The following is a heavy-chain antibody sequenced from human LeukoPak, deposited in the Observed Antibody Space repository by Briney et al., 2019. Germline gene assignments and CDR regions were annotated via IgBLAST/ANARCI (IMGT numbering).Heavy chain of an antibody. Sequence: ASVKVSCKASGYTFTAYDINWVRQATGQGPEWMGWMNPNSGNTGYVQKFQGRVTMTEDTSTDTAYMELSSLRSEDTAVYYCATDLRWLDAFDIWGQGTMVTVSS. CDR2: MNPNSGNT. V-gene: IGHV1-8*02. CDR1: GYTFTAYD. J-gene: IGHJ3*02. D-gene: IGHD4-23*01. CDR3: ATDLRWLDAFDI.